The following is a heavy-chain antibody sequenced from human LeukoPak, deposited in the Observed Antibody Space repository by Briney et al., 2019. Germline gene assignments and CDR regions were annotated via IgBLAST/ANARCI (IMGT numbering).Heavy chain of an antibody. D-gene: IGHD3-10*01. V-gene: IGHV3-23*01. J-gene: IGHJ4*02. CDR3: AKFRNMVRGVTIPVFDY. Sequence: PGGSLRLSCAASGVTFSRYAMSWVRQAPGKGLEWVSAISGSGGSTYYADPVKGGFTISRDNSKYTLSLQMTSLRAADTAVYYCAKFRNMVRGVTIPVFDYWGQGTLVTVSS. CDR1: GVTFSRYA. CDR2: ISGSGGST.